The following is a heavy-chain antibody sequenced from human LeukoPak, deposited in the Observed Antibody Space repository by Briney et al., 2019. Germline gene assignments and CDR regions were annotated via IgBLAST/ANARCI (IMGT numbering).Heavy chain of an antibody. D-gene: IGHD3-10*01. J-gene: IGHJ4*02. CDR2: LSGSGDNT. V-gene: IGHV3-23*01. CDR1: GFTFSSYA. Sequence: GGSLRLSCAASGFTFSSYAMAWVRQTPGKGLDWVSSLSGSGDNTYYAASVEGRFIISRDNSKSTLYLQMNYLRAEDTAVYYCAKKTARPAEYNYASGSPEIDYWGQGTLVTVSS. CDR3: AKKTARPAEYNYASGSPEIDY.